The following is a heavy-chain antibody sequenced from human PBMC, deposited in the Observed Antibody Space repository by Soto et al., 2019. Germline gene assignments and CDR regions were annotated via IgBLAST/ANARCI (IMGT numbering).Heavy chain of an antibody. CDR2: IYSGGST. CDR1: GFTVSSNY. D-gene: IGHD3-22*01. CDR3: ARGDSSGSRRYYYYGMDV. Sequence: VQLVETGGGLIQPGGSLRLSCAASGFTVSSNYMSWVRQAPGKGLEWVSVIYSGGSTYYADSVKGRFTISRDNSKNTLYLQMNSLRAEDTAVYYCARGDSSGSRRYYYYGMDVWGQGTTVTVSS. V-gene: IGHV3-53*02. J-gene: IGHJ6*02.